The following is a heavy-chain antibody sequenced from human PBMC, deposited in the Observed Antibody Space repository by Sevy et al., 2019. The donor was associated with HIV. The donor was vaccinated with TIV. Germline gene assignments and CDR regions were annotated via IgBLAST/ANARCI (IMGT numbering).Heavy chain of an antibody. CDR1: GGSIFSYY. CDR2: IYTSGST. J-gene: IGHJ2*01. D-gene: IGHD3-10*01. CDR3: ARVGSYCYGSGRLEGLWYFDL. V-gene: IGHV4-4*07. Sequence: SETLSLTCTVSGGSIFSYYWSWIRQPAGKGLEWVGRIYTSGSTNYNPSLKSRVTMSVDTSENQFSLKLSSVTAADTAVYYCARVGSYCYGSGRLEGLWYFDLWGRGTLVTVSS.